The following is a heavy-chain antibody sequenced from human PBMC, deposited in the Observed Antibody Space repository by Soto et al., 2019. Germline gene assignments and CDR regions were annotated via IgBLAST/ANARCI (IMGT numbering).Heavy chain of an antibody. J-gene: IGHJ6*03. V-gene: IGHV3-48*01. CDR1: GFTFSSYS. CDR3: ARASCSSTSCYAPGFYYYMDV. D-gene: IGHD2-2*01. Sequence: EVQLVESGGGLVQPGGSLRLSCAASGFTFSSYSMNWVRQAPGKGLEWVSYISSSSSTIYYADSVKGRFTISRDNAKNSLYLQMNSLRAEDTAVYYCARASCSSTSCYAPGFYYYMDVWSKGTTVTVSS. CDR2: ISSSSSTI.